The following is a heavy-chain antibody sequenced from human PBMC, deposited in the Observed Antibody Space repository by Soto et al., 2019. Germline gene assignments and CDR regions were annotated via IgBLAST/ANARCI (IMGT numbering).Heavy chain of an antibody. CDR3: AKDRQLLNYYYYSGMDV. V-gene: IGHV3-30*18. J-gene: IGHJ6*02. D-gene: IGHD2-2*01. Sequence: GGSLRLSCAGSGFTFSSYGMHWVRQAPGNGLEWVAVISSDGSDKYYADSVKGRFTISRDNSNNTLYLQMNSLRAEDTAVYYCAKDRQLLNYYYYSGMDVWGQGTTVTVSS. CDR2: ISSDGSDK. CDR1: GFTFSSYG.